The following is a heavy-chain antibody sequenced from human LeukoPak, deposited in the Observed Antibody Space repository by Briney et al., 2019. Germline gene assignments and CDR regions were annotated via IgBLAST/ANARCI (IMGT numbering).Heavy chain of an antibody. CDR3: VKDSSITQYYFYYMDV. Sequence: GGSLRLSCAASGFTFSTYAMNWVRQAPGKGLEWVSAISHSGAITDYADSVKGRFTISRDNSKNTLYLQMNSLRAEDTAVYYCVKDSSITQYYFYYMDVWGKGTTVTVSS. CDR2: ISHSGAIT. D-gene: IGHD5-12*01. CDR1: GFTFSTYA. V-gene: IGHV3-23*01. J-gene: IGHJ6*03.